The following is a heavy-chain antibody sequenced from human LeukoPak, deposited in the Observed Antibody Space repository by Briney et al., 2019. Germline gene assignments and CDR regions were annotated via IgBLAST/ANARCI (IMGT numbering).Heavy chain of an antibody. CDR2: MNPNSGNT. CDR3: ARGLGGAAAGTDHDY. V-gene: IGHV1-8*03. Sequence: ASVKVSCKASGYTFTSYDINWVRQATGQGLEWMGWMNPNSGNTGYAQKFQGRVTITRNTSVSTAYMELSSLRSEDTAVYYCARGLGGAAAGTDHDYWGQGTLVTVSS. J-gene: IGHJ4*02. CDR1: GYTFTSYD. D-gene: IGHD6-13*01.